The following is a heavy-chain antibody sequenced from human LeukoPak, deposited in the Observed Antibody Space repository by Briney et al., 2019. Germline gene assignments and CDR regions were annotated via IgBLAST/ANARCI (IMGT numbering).Heavy chain of an antibody. Sequence: PSGTLSLTCAVSGGSISSSNWWSWVRQPPGKGLEWIGEIYHSGSTNYNPSLKSRVTISVDKSKNQFSLKLSSVTAADTAVYYCARDKIVGATHFDYWGQGTLVTVSS. V-gene: IGHV4-4*02. CDR2: IYHSGST. J-gene: IGHJ4*02. D-gene: IGHD1-26*01. CDR3: ARDKIVGATHFDY. CDR1: GGSISSSNW.